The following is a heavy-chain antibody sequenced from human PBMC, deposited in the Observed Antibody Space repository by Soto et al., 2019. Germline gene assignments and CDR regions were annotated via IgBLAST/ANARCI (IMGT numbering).Heavy chain of an antibody. D-gene: IGHD5-12*01. J-gene: IGHJ4*02. CDR3: ARGTWLVDY. CDR2: IYYSGST. CDR1: GFTFSNAW. V-gene: IGHV4-30-4*08. Sequence: VQLVESGGGLVKPGGSLRLSCAASGFTFSNAWMSWVRQAPGKGLEWIGYIYYSGSTYYNPSLKSRVTISVDTSKNQFSLKLSSVTAADTAVYYCARGTWLVDYWGQGTLVTVSS.